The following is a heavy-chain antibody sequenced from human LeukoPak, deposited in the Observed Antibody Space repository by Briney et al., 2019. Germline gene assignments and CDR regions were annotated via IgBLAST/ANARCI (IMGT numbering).Heavy chain of an antibody. CDR3: ASNDYDSGSYSI. CDR2: IYSGGST. J-gene: IGHJ4*02. D-gene: IGHD3-10*01. Sequence: GGSLRLSCAASGFTVSSNYMTWVRRAPGKGLEWVSVIYSGGSTYYAVSVKGRFTISRDNSKNTVYLQMNSLRAEDTALYFCASNDYDSGSYSIWGQGTPVTVSS. CDR1: GFTVSSNY. V-gene: IGHV3-53*01.